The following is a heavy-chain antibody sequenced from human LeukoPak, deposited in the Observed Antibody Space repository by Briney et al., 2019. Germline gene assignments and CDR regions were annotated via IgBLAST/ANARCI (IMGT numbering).Heavy chain of an antibody. CDR3: ARDDYVWGSYRSYYFDY. Sequence: ASVKVSCKASGYTFTNYDINWVRQATGQGLEWMGWVNPDSGNTGYAQKLQGRVTMTTDTSTSTAYMELRSLRSDDTAVYYCARDDYVWGSYRSYYFDYWGQGTLVTVSS. CDR2: VNPDSGNT. D-gene: IGHD3-16*02. CDR1: GYTFTNYD. J-gene: IGHJ4*02. V-gene: IGHV1-8*01.